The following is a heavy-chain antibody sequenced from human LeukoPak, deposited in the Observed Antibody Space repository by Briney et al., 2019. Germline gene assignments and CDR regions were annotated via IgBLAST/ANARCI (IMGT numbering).Heavy chain of an antibody. Sequence: GGSLRLSCAASGFTFSSYWMHWVRQAPGKGLVWVSRINSDGCTTNYADSVKGRFTISRDNAKNTLYLQMNTLRVEDTAVYYCARVKVELATMLLDYWGQGTLVTVSS. D-gene: IGHD5-24*01. CDR2: INSDGCTT. CDR1: GFTFSSYW. J-gene: IGHJ4*02. V-gene: IGHV3-74*01. CDR3: ARVKVELATMLLDY.